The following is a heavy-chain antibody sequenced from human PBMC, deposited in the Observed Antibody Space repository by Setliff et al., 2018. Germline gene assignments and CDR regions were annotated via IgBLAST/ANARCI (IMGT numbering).Heavy chain of an antibody. CDR3: AREPYDYIWGSYRSPYFDH. CDR1: GYNFASYY. V-gene: IGHV1-46*01. J-gene: IGHJ4*02. Sequence: GASVKVSCKASGYNFASYYVHWVRQAPGQRLEWMGIINSSGTSTTYAQRFQGRVIMTRDASTSTDYMEVSGLRPDDAAVYYCAREPYDYIWGSYRSPYFDHWGQGALVTVSS. D-gene: IGHD3-16*02. CDR2: INSSGTST.